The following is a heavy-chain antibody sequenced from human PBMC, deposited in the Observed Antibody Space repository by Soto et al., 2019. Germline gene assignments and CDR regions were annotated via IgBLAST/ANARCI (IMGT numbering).Heavy chain of an antibody. CDR3: ARLLYYYDSSGYYYWFDP. J-gene: IGHJ5*02. D-gene: IGHD3-22*01. CDR1: GGSISSSNW. CDR2: IYHSGST. V-gene: IGHV4-4*02. Sequence: LSLTCAVSGGSISSSNWWSWVRQPPGKGLEWIGEIYHSGSTNYNPSLKSRVTISVDKSKNQFSLKLSSVTAADTAVYYCARLLYYYDSSGYYYWFDPWGQGTLVTVSS.